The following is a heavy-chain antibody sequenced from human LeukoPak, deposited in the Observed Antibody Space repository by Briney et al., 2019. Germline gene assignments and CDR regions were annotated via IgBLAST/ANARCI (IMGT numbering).Heavy chain of an antibody. CDR2: IYSGGST. V-gene: IGHV3-53*01. D-gene: IGHD5-24*01. CDR1: GFTFSSYG. Sequence: GGSLRLSCAASGFTFSSYGMHWVRQAPGKGLEWVSVIYSGGSTYYADSVKGRFTISRDNSKNTLYLQMNSLRAEDTAVYYCARARGRDRAAADYWGQGTLVTVSS. J-gene: IGHJ4*02. CDR3: ARARGRDRAAADY.